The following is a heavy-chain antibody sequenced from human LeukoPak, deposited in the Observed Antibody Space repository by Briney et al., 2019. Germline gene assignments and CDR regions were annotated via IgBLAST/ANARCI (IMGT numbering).Heavy chain of an antibody. Sequence: KFGESLKISCKGSGYSFTSYWIGWVRQMPGKGLEWMGIIYPGDSDTRYSPSFQGQVTISADKSISTAYLQWSSLKASDTAMYYCARMVVGADTTPYYFGYWGQGTLVTVSS. D-gene: IGHD1-26*01. CDR2: IYPGDSDT. V-gene: IGHV5-51*01. CDR3: ARMVVGADTTPYYFGY. J-gene: IGHJ4*02. CDR1: GYSFTSYW.